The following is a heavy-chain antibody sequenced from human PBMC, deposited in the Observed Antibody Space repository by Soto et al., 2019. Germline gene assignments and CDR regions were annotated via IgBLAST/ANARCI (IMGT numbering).Heavy chain of an antibody. CDR3: TRDNGYFDS. CDR2: INTENGNT. CDR1: GYTFTNYA. D-gene: IGHD2-8*01. Sequence: QVRLEQSGAEVKKPGASMKIACKGSGYTFTNYAVIWMRQAPGQRLEWMGRINTENGNTKYSEKFKGRVTITSDTSAGAAYMELNSLRSEDTAVYYCTRDNGYFDSWGQGTLVTVSS. V-gene: IGHV1-3*04. J-gene: IGHJ4*02.